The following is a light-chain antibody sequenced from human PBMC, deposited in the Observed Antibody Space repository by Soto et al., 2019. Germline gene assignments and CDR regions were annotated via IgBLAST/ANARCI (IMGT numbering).Light chain of an antibody. CDR2: GAS. Sequence: EIVLTQSPGTLSLAPGERATLSCRASQSVSSSYLAWYQQKPVQAPRLLIYGASSRATGIPDRFSGSGSGIDFTLIISRLEPEDFAVYYGQQYGSSPGTFGQGTKVEIK. CDR1: QSVSSSY. J-gene: IGKJ1*01. CDR3: QQYGSSPGT. V-gene: IGKV3-20*01.